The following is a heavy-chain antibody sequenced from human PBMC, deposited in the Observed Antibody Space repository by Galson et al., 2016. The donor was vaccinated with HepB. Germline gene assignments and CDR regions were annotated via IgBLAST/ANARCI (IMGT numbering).Heavy chain of an antibody. D-gene: IGHD3-10*01. CDR1: GFTFSDYY. CDR2: IYYRGTT. Sequence: LRLSCAASGFTFSDYYMSWIRQSPGKGLEWIGEIYYRGTTNYNPSLQRRITISVDKSKNHFYLDLTSVTAADTAVYYCARGDYGLGRGKNSLGYWGRGTLVTVSS. V-gene: IGHV4-34*01. J-gene: IGHJ4*02. CDR3: ARGDYGLGRGKNSLGY.